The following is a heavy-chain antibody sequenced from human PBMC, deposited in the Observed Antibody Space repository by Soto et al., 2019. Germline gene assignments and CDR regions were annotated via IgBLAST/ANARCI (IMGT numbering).Heavy chain of an antibody. Sequence: ASVKVSCKASGYTFTSYYMHWVRQAPGQGLEWMGIINPSGGSTSYAQKFQGRVTITRDTSTSTAYMELSSLRSEDTAVYYCARDPGSSGFFDYWGQGTLVTVSS. CDR3: ARDPGSSGFFDY. J-gene: IGHJ4*02. V-gene: IGHV1-46*01. D-gene: IGHD6-19*01. CDR1: GYTFTSYY. CDR2: INPSGGST.